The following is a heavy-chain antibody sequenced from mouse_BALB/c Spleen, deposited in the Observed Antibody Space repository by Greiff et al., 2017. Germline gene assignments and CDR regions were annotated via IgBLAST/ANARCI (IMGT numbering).Heavy chain of an antibody. CDR1: GFNIKDYY. CDR2: IDPENGDT. V-gene: IGHV14-4*02. Sequence: VHVKQSGAELVRSGASVKLSCTASGFNIKDYYMHWVKQRPEQGLEWIGWIDPENGDTEYAPKFQGKATMTADTSSNTAYLQLSSLTSEDTAVYYCNAGGGNNFDYWGQGTTLTVSS. D-gene: IGHD2-1*01. J-gene: IGHJ2*01. CDR3: NAGGGNNFDY.